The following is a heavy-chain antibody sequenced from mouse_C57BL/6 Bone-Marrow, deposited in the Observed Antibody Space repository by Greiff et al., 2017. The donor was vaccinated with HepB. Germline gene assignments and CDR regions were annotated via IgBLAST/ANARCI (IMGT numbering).Heavy chain of an antibody. CDR3: ASEGLFDY. CDR2: ISYDGSN. V-gene: IGHV3-6*01. J-gene: IGHJ2*01. Sequence: EVKLMESGPGLVKPSQSLSLTCSVTGYSITSGYYWNWIRQFPGNKLEWMGYISYDGSNNYNPSLKNRISITRDTSKNQFFLKLNSVTTEDTATYYCASEGLFDYWGQGTTLTVSS. CDR1: GYSITSGYY.